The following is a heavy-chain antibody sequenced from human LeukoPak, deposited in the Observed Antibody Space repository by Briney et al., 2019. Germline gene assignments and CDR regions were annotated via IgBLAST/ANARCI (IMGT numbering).Heavy chain of an antibody. V-gene: IGHV4-61*02. CDR3: ARGPTYCSSSSCLQGE. J-gene: IGHJ4*02. CDR2: IYTSGST. D-gene: IGHD2-15*01. Sequence: SETLSLTCTVSGGSISSGSYYWSWIRQPAGKGLEWIGRIYTSGSTNYNPSLMSRVTISVDTSKNQFSLKLSSVTAADTAVYYCARGPTYCSSSSCLQGEWGQGTLVTVSS. CDR1: GGSISSGSYY.